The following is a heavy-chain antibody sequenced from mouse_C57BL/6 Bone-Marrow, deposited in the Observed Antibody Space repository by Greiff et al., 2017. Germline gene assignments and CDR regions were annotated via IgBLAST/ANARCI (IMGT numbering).Heavy chain of an antibody. Sequence: QVQLQQSGAELVRPGASVTLSCKASGYTFTDYEMHWVKQTPVHGLEWIGAIDPETGGTAYNQKFKGKAILTSDKSSSTDYMELRSLTSEDSAVYYSTRDGNLRDYWGQGTTLTVSS. CDR3: TRDGNLRDY. D-gene: IGHD2-1*01. V-gene: IGHV1-15*01. CDR1: GYTFTDYE. J-gene: IGHJ2*01. CDR2: IDPETGGT.